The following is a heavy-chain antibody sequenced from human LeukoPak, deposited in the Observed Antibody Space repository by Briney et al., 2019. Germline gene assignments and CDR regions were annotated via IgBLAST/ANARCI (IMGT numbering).Heavy chain of an antibody. CDR2: INPNSGGT. CDR3: ARTPYNWNSNEPTFDY. J-gene: IGHJ4*02. Sequence: ASVKVSCKASGYTFTGYYMHWVRQAPGQGLEWMGWINPNSGGTNYAQKFQGRVTMTRDTSISTAYMELSRLRSDDTAVYYCARTPYNWNSNEPTFDYWGQGTLVTVSS. V-gene: IGHV1-2*02. CDR1: GYTFTGYY. D-gene: IGHD1-7*01.